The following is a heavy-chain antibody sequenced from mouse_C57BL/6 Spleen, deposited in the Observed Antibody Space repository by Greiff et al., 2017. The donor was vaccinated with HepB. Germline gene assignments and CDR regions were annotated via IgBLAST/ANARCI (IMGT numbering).Heavy chain of an antibody. Sequence: VMLVESGAELARPGASVKLSCKASGYTFTSYGISWVKQRTGQGLEWIGEIYPRSGNTYYNEKFKGKATLTADKSSSTAYMELRSLTSEDSAVYFCARAGVTTVVGYFDYWGQGTTLTVSS. V-gene: IGHV1-81*01. CDR2: IYPRSGNT. J-gene: IGHJ2*01. CDR1: GYTFTSYG. CDR3: ARAGVTTVVGYFDY. D-gene: IGHD1-1*01.